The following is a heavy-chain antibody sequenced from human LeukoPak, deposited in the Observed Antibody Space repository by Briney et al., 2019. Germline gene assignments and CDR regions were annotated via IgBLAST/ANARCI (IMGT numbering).Heavy chain of an antibody. CDR1: GFTFSRFS. J-gene: IGHJ4*02. D-gene: IGHD3-3*01. CDR2: ISSSGTYI. Sequence: GGSLRLSCAASGFTFSRFSMNWVRQAPGRGLEWVSSISSSGTYIYYADSVKGRFTISRDSAKNSLYLQMNSLRAEDTAVYYCARGSSDLYDFWSGYHSYYFDYWGQGTLVTVSS. CDR3: ARGSSDLYDFWSGYHSYYFDY. V-gene: IGHV3-21*04.